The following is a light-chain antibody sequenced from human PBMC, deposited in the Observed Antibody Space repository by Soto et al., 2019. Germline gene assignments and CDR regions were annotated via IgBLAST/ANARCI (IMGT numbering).Light chain of an antibody. J-gene: IGKJ1*01. V-gene: IGKV3-20*01. CDR1: QSVSSSY. CDR3: QQYGSSPRT. CDR2: GAS. Sequence: EIVLTQSPGTLSLSPGERVTLSCRASQSVSSSYLAWYQQKPGQAPRLLIYGASSRATGIPDRFSGSGSGTDFTLTFSRLEPEDFAVYYCQQYGSSPRTFGQGTKVEIK.